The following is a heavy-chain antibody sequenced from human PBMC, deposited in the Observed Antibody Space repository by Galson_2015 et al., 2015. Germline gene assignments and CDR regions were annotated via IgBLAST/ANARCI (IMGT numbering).Heavy chain of an antibody. V-gene: IGHV1-18*01. CDR3: ARAFRLAAAGRVDY. CDR2: ISAYNGNT. CDR1: GYTFTSYG. J-gene: IGHJ4*02. Sequence: SVKVSCKASGYTFTSYGISWVRQAPGQGLEWMGWISAYNGNTNYAQKLRGRVTMTTDTSTSTAYMELRSLRSDDTAVYYCARAFRLAAAGRVDYWGQGTLVTVSS. D-gene: IGHD6-13*01.